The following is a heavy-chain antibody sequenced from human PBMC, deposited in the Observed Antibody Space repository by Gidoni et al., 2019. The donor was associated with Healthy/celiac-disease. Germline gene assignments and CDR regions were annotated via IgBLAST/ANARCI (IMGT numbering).Heavy chain of an antibody. CDR3: ARDLGYGDYESAFDI. J-gene: IGHJ3*02. V-gene: IGHV3-7*03. Sequence: EVQLVESGGGLVQPGGSLRLSCAASGFPFSSYWMSWCRQAPGKGLEWVANIKQDGSEKYYVDSVKGRFTISRDNAKNSLYLQMNSLRAEDTALYYCARDLGYGDYESAFDIWGQGTMVTVSS. D-gene: IGHD4-17*01. CDR1: GFPFSSYW. CDR2: IKQDGSEK.